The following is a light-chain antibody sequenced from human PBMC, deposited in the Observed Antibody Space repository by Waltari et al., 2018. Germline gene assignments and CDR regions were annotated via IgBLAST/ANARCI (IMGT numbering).Light chain of an antibody. J-gene: IGLJ2*01. CDR1: SLRSYY. V-gene: IGLV3-19*01. CDR2: DKN. Sequence: SSELTQDPAVSVAMCQTVRITCQGDSLRSYYASWYQQRPGQAPILVMYDKNNRPSGVPDRFSGSTSDNTASLTITGAQAEDEASYYCHSRDASGVGGSFGGGTKLTVL. CDR3: HSRDASGVGGS.